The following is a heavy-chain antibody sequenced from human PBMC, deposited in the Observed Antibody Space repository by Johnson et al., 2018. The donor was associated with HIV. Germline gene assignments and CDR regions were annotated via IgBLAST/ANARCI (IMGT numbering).Heavy chain of an antibody. CDR3: ARHHPASDAFDI. CDR1: GFTFSSYG. CDR2: IYSDGTDT. D-gene: IGHD2-2*01. Sequence: VQLVESGGGVVQPGRSLRLSCAASGFTFSSYGMHWVRQAPGKGLVWVSRIYSDGTDTKYADSVKGRFTISRDNAKNTLYLQMNSLRADDTAVYYCARHHPASDAFDIWGQGTMVSVSS. J-gene: IGHJ3*02. V-gene: IGHV3-74*02.